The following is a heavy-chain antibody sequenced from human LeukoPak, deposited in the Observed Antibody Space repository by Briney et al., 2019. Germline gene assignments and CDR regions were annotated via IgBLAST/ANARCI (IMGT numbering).Heavy chain of an antibody. CDR2: ISGSGGST. D-gene: IGHD6-19*01. V-gene: IGHV3-23*01. J-gene: IGHJ4*02. Sequence: GGSLRLSCEAAAFTFRSYATTWVRQAPGKGLEWVSGISGSGGSTHYADSVKGRFTISRDNSKNTLYLQMDSLRAEDTAVYYCARYIAVAVLDYWGQGTLVTASS. CDR1: AFTFRSYA. CDR3: ARYIAVAVLDY.